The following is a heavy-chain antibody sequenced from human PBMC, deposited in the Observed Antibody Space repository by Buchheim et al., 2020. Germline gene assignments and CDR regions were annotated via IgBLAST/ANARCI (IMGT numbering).Heavy chain of an antibody. Sequence: EVQLVESGGGLVQPGGSLRLSCAASGFTVSSHYMSWVRQAPGKGLAWVSVIYSGGSTYYADSVTGRFTISRDNSKNTLYLQMNSLRAEDTAVYYCARDGGVGATRGDYGMDVWGQGTT. V-gene: IGHV3-66*01. D-gene: IGHD1-26*01. CDR1: GFTVSSHY. CDR3: ARDGGVGATRGDYGMDV. J-gene: IGHJ6*02. CDR2: IYSGGST.